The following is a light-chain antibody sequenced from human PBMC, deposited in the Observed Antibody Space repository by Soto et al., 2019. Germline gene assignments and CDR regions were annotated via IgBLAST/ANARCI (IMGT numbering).Light chain of an antibody. CDR2: DAS. CDR1: QSVSGN. V-gene: IGKV3-15*01. Sequence: EIVMTQSPATLSVSPGERATLSCRASQSVSGNLAWYQLKPGQAPRLLIYDASTRATGIPARFSVSGSGTEFTLTISSPQSEDFAVYYCQQYNNWPRTFGQGTKVEIK. J-gene: IGKJ1*01. CDR3: QQYNNWPRT.